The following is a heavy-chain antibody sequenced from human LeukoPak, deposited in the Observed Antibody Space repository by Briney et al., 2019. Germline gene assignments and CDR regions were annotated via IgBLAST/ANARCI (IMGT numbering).Heavy chain of an antibody. V-gene: IGHV1-2*02. J-gene: IGHJ4*02. CDR3: ARAITGTTIDY. CDR2: INPNSGGT. CDR1: GYTLSGHY. D-gene: IGHD1-7*01. Sequence: ASVKVSCKASGYTLSGHYMHWVRQAPGQGLEWMGWINPNSGGTNYAQKFQGRVTMTRDTSISTAYMELSRLRSDDTAVYYCARAITGTTIDYWGQGTLVTVSS.